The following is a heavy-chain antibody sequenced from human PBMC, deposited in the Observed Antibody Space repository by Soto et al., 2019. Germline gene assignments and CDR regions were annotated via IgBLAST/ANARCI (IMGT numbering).Heavy chain of an antibody. D-gene: IGHD6-19*01. CDR3: ARTYSSGWLDAFDI. CDR1: GGSISSYY. Sequence: QVQLQESGPGLVKPSETLSLTCTVSGGSISSYYWSWIRQPPGKGLEWIGYIYYSGSTNYNPSPKSRVTISVDTSKNQFSLKLSSVTAADTAVYYCARTYSSGWLDAFDIWGQGTMVTVSS. V-gene: IGHV4-59*01. J-gene: IGHJ3*02. CDR2: IYYSGST.